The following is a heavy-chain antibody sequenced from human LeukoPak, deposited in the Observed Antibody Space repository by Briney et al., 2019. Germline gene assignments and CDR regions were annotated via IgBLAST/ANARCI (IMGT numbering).Heavy chain of an antibody. CDR2: INHSGST. V-gene: IGHV4-34*01. J-gene: IGHJ4*02. Sequence: SETLSLTCAVYGGSFSDYYWSWIRQPPGKGLEWIGEINHSGSTNYNPSLKSRVTISVDTSKNQFSLKLSSVTAADTAVYYCASSSVVTYFDYWGQGTLVTVSS. D-gene: IGHD4-23*01. CDR1: GGSFSDYY. CDR3: ASSSVVTYFDY.